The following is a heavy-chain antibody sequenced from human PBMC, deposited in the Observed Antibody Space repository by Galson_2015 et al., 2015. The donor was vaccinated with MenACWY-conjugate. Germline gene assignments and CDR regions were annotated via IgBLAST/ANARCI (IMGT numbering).Heavy chain of an antibody. D-gene: IGHD3-22*01. Sequence: QSGAEVKKPGESLKISCKGSGYSFTSYWIGWVRQMPGKGLEWMGIIYPGDSDTRYSSSFQGQVTISADKSISTAYLQWSSLKASDTAMYYCARRASGYDSNGYRDYYFDYWGQGTLVTVSS. CDR1: GYSFTSYW. V-gene: IGHV5-51*01. CDR2: IYPGDSDT. CDR3: ARRASGYDSNGYRDYYFDY. J-gene: IGHJ4*02.